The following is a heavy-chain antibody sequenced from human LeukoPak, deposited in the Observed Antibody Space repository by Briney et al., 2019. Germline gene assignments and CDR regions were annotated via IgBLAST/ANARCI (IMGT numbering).Heavy chain of an antibody. CDR1: GFTVSSNY. J-gene: IGHJ4*02. CDR3: AKDRRMGLHSTPDDY. Sequence: GGSLRLSCAASGFTVSSNYMSWVRQAPGKGLEWGSVIYSGGSTYYADSVKGRFTISRDNSKTTLYLQMNSLRAEDTAVYYCAKDRRMGLHSTPDDYWGQGTLVTVSS. D-gene: IGHD6-13*01. CDR2: IYSGGST. V-gene: IGHV3-66*01.